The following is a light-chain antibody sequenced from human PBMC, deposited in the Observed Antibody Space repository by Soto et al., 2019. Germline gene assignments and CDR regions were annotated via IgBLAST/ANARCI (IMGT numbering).Light chain of an antibody. V-gene: IGKV1-9*01. Sequence: IQLTQSPSSLSASVGDRVTITCRASQGIGRYLAWYQQKPGNAPKLLIYSASTLQSGVPSGFTGSGSGTDFTLTISSLQPEDFTTYYCQQLNSYPITFGQRTRLEIK. CDR1: QGIGRY. CDR3: QQLNSYPIT. CDR2: SAS. J-gene: IGKJ5*01.